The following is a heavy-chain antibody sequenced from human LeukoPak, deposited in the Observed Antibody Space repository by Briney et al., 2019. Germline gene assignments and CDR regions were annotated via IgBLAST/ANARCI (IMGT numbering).Heavy chain of an antibody. V-gene: IGHV3-23*01. CDR1: GFTFSSYA. Sequence: PGGSLRLSCAASGFTFSSYAMSWVRQAPGKRLEWVSAISGSGGSTYYADSVKGRFTISRDNSKNTLYLQMNSLRAEDTAVYYCAKDGVGATTGSDYWGQGTLVTVSS. CDR3: AKDGVGATTGSDY. CDR2: ISGSGGST. D-gene: IGHD1-26*01. J-gene: IGHJ4*02.